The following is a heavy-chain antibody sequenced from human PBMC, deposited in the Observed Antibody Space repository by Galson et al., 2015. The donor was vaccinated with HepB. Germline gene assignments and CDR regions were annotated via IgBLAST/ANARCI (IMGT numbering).Heavy chain of an antibody. V-gene: IGHV1-3*01. CDR3: ARDWKYDFWGGYYNGPSSSDY. Sequence: SVKVSCKASGYTFTSYAMHWVRQAPGQRLEWMGWMNAGNGNTKYSQKFQGRVTITRGTSASTAYMELSSLGSKYTAVYYCARDWKYDFWGGYYNGPSSSDYWGQVTLVTVSS. J-gene: IGHJ4*02. CDR1: GYTFTSYA. CDR2: MNAGNGNT. D-gene: IGHD3-3*01.